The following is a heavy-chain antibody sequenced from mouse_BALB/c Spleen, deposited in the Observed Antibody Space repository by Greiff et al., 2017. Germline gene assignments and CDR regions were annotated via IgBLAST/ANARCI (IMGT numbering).Heavy chain of an antibody. J-gene: IGHJ3*01. CDR3: ARVSSGYVAWFAY. CDR2: IDPANGNT. CDR1: GFNIKDTY. Sequence: EVKLVESGAELVKPGASVKLSCTASGFNIKDTYMHWVKQRPEQGLEWIGRIDPANGNTKYDPKFQGKATITADTSSNTAYLQLSSLTSEDTAVYYCARVSSGYVAWFAYWGQGTLVTVSA. D-gene: IGHD3-1*01. V-gene: IGHV14-3*02.